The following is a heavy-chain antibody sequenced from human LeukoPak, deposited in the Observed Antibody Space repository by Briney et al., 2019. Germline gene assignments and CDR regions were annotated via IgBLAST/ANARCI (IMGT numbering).Heavy chain of an antibody. CDR2: ISGSDTTT. CDR1: GFTFSNSG. J-gene: IGHJ4*02. Sequence: GETLRLSCAASGFTFSNSGMSWVRQAPGKGLEWVSYISGSDTTTHYADSVKGRFTISRDNSKNMVWLQINSPTAEDTATYYCAKDGNWARFEDWGQGTLVTVSS. V-gene: IGHV3-23*01. CDR3: AKDGNWARFED. D-gene: IGHD7-27*01.